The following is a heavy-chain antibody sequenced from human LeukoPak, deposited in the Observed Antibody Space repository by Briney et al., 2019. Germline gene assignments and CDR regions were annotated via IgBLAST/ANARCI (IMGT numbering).Heavy chain of an antibody. CDR2: INHSGST. Sequence: SETLSLTCAVYGGSFSGYYWSWIRQPPGKGLEWIGEINHSGSTNYNPSLKSRVTISVDTSKNQFSLKLSSVTAAATAAYYCARGRRGYQLLFVAFDIWGQGTMVTVSS. J-gene: IGHJ3*02. CDR3: ARGRRGYQLLFVAFDI. V-gene: IGHV4-34*01. D-gene: IGHD2-2*01. CDR1: GGSFSGYY.